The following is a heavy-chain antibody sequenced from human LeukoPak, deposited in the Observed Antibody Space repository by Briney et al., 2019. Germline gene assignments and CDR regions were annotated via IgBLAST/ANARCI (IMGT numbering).Heavy chain of an antibody. V-gene: IGHV1-69*04. CDR1: GGTFSSYA. CDR3: ARAVIEFAPLQYDSSGYFDY. CDR2: IIPILGIA. J-gene: IGHJ4*02. D-gene: IGHD3-22*01. Sequence: GASVKVSCKASGGTFSSYAISWVRQAPGQGLEWMGRIIPILGIANYAQKFQGRVTITADKSTSTAYMELSSLRSEDTAVYYCARAVIEFAPLQYDSSGYFDYWGQGTLVTVSS.